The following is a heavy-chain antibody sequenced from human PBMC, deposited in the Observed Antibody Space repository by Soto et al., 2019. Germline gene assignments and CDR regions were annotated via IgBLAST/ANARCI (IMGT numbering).Heavy chain of an antibody. CDR3: VKDIRYYYGSGSFYYYYGMDV. CDR2: ISSNGGGT. V-gene: IGHV3-64D*08. J-gene: IGHJ6*02. CDR1: GFTFSSYA. Sequence: GGSLRLSCSASGFTFSSYAMHWVRQAPGKGLEYVSAISSNGGGTYYADSVKGRFTISRDNSRNTLSLQMSSLLAEDTAVYYCVKDIRYYYGSGSFYYYYGMDVWGQGTTVTVSS. D-gene: IGHD3-10*01.